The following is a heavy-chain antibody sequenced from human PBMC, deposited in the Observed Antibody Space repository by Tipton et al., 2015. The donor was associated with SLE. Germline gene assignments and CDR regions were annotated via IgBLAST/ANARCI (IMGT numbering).Heavy chain of an antibody. D-gene: IGHD6-13*01. J-gene: IGHJ6*02. CDR3: ARDLQLARYYYYGMDV. CDR1: GFTFSSYW. Sequence: SLRLSCAASGFTFSSYWMHWVRQAPGKGLVWVSRINSDGSSTSYADSVKGRFPISRDNAKNTLYLQMNSLRAEDTAVYYWARDLQLARYYYYGMDVWGQGTTVTVPS. V-gene: IGHV3-74*01. CDR2: INSDGSST.